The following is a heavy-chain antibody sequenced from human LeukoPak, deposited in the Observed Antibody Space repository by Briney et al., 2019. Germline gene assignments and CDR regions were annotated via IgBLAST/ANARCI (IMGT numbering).Heavy chain of an antibody. D-gene: IGHD3-22*01. CDR2: IRSKAYGWTT. CDR1: GFTFGDYA. J-gene: IGHJ4*02. V-gene: IGHV3-49*03. Sequence: GVLRLSCTASGFTFGDYAVSWFRQAPGKGLEWVGFIRSKAYGWTTEYAASVKGRFTISRDDSKSIAYLQMNSLKTEDTAVYCCTRQGLAYYYDSTGYYPPGYWGQGTLVTVSS. CDR3: TRQGLAYYYDSTGYYPPGY.